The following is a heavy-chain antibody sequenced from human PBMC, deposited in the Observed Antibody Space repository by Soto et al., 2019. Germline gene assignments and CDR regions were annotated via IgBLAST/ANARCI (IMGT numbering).Heavy chain of an antibody. CDR2: IKQDGSEK. D-gene: IGHD6-13*01. CDR3: ARTLPAAAGTRYMDV. CDR1: GFTFSSYW. Sequence: GGSLRLSCAASGFTFSSYWMSWVRQAPGKGLEWVANIKQDGSEKYYVDSVKGRFTISRDNAKNSLYLQMNSLRAEDTAVYYCARTLPAAAGTRYMDVWGKGTTVTVSS. J-gene: IGHJ6*03. V-gene: IGHV3-7*01.